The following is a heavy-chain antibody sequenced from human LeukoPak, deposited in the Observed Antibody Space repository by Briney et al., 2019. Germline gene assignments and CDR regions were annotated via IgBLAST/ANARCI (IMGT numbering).Heavy chain of an antibody. V-gene: IGHV3-30*18. D-gene: IGHD1-26*01. CDR2: ISDDGSNK. CDR1: GFTFSSYW. J-gene: IGHJ4*02. Sequence: GGSLRLSCAASGFTFSSYWMSWVRQAPGKGLEWVAVISDDGSNKYYADSVKGRFTISRDNSKNTLDLQMNSVTTEDTAVYYCAKEGFGVGYFDYWGQGTLVTVSS. CDR3: AKEGFGVGYFDY.